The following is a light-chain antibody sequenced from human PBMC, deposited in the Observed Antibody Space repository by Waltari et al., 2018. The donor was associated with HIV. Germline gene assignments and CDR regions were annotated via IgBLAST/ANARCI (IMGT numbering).Light chain of an antibody. CDR2: DNN. J-gene: IGLJ3*02. CDR3: GTWDSSLSAWV. CDR1: RSNLGNNY. Sequence: QSVLTQPPSVTAAPGQKVTISCSGSRSNLGNNYVSWYKQLPGTAPKLLIYDNNKRPSGIPDRFSGSKSGTSATLGITGLQTGDEADYYCGTWDSSLSAWVFGGGTKLTVL. V-gene: IGLV1-51*01.